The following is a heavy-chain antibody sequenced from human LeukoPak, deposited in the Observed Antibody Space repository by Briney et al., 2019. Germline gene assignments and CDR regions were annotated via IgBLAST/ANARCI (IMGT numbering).Heavy chain of an antibody. CDR1: GYTFTSYA. J-gene: IGHJ4*02. D-gene: IGHD3-9*01. CDR2: INAGNGNT. V-gene: IGHV1-3*01. Sequence: ASVKVSCKASGYTFTSYAMHWVRQAPGQRLEWMGWINAGNGNTKYSQKFQGRVTITRDTSASTAYMELSSLRSEDTAVYYCARSRIRYFDWLPDYWGQGTLVTVSS. CDR3: ARSRIRYFDWLPDY.